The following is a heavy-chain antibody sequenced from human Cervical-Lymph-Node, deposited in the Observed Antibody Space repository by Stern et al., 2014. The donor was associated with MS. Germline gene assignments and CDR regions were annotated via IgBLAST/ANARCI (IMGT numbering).Heavy chain of an antibody. Sequence: VQLVESGTKMQKPGASVKVSCKASGYTFTAFFIHWVRQVPGQGLEWMGLLNPNSDDPNYAQNFQDRVTLTRDTAIGTAYLELSRLTSADTAVYYCAREATRIVVGIDYWGQGTQVTVSS. CDR3: AREATRIVVGIDY. V-gene: IGHV1-2*06. CDR1: GYTFTAFF. J-gene: IGHJ4*02. CDR2: LNPNSDDP. D-gene: IGHD3-22*01.